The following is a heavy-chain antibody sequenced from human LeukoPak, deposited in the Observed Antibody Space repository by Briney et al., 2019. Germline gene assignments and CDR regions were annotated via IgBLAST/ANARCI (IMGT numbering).Heavy chain of an antibody. Sequence: PSQTLSLTCTVSGDSISSGSYYWSWIRQPAGKGLEWIGRISTSGTTNYNPSLKSRVTISVDTSKNQFSLKLSSVTAADTAVYYCAGHWDYYYYMDVWGKGTTVTISS. D-gene: IGHD3-16*01. J-gene: IGHJ6*03. CDR1: GDSISSGSYY. CDR2: ISTSGTT. CDR3: AGHWDYYYYMDV. V-gene: IGHV4-61*02.